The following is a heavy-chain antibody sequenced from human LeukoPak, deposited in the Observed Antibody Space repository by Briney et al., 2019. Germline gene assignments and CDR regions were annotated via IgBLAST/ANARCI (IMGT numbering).Heavy chain of an antibody. V-gene: IGHV4-59*01. CDR2: IYYSGST. D-gene: IGHD1-26*01. CDR1: GGSISSYY. CDR3: ARGPPIVGASGYFDY. Sequence: SETLSLTCTVSGGSISSYYWTWIRQPPGKGLEWIGYIYYSGSTNYNPSLKSRVTISVDTSKNQFSLKLSSVTAADTAVYYCARGPPIVGASGYFDYWGQGTLVTVSS. J-gene: IGHJ4*02.